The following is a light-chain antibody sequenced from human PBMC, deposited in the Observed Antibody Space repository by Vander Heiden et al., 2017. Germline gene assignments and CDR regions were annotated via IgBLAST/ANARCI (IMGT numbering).Light chain of an antibody. J-gene: IGLJ2*01. CDR3: AAWDDSLNGPVV. V-gene: IGLV1-44*01. CDR1: SSNIGSNT. Sequence: QSVLTQPPSASGTPGQRVTISCSGSSSNIGSNTVNWYQQLPGTAPKLLSYSNNQRPSGVPDRFSGSKSGTSASLAISGLQSEDEADYYCAAWDDSLNGPVVFGGGTKLTVL. CDR2: SNN.